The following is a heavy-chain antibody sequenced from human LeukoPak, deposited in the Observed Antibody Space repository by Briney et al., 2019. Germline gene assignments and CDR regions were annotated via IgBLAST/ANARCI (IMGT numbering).Heavy chain of an antibody. CDR1: GYTFTAYY. V-gene: IGHV1-46*01. CDR2: INPSGGST. CDR3: ARAAENYDYVWGSYRYTRLFDY. Sequence: GASVKVSCKASGYTFTAYYLHWVRQAPGQGLEWMGIINPSGGSTSYAQKFQGRVTMTRDTSTSTVYMELSSLRSEDTAVYYCARAAENYDYVWGSYRYTRLFDYWGQGTLVTVSS. J-gene: IGHJ4*02. D-gene: IGHD3-16*02.